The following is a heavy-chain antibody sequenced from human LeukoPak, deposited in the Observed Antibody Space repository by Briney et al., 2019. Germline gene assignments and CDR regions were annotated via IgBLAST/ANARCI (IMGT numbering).Heavy chain of an antibody. CDR2: ISSSGSTI. CDR3: ARDTFYTAGYFDY. V-gene: IGHV3-48*03. Sequence: GGSLRLSCAASGLTFSSYEMNWVRQAPGKGLEWVPYISSSGSTIYYADSVKGRFTISRDNAKNSLYLQMNSLRAEDTAVYYCARDTFYTAGYFDYWGQGTLVTVSS. CDR1: GLTFSSYE. J-gene: IGHJ4*02. D-gene: IGHD2/OR15-2a*01.